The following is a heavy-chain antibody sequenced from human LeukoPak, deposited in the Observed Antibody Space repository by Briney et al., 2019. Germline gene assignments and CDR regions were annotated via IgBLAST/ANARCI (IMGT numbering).Heavy chain of an antibody. CDR3: ATYGAGYYLNR. V-gene: IGHV1-69*04. CDR2: IIPILGIA. Sequence: SVKVSCKASGGSFSSYVISWVRQATAKGLEWMGRIIPILGIANYAQKFQGRVTITADKSTSTAYMELSSLSYDDTAVYYCATYGAGYYLNRWGKGTLVTVSS. CDR1: GGSFSSYV. J-gene: IGHJ5*02. D-gene: IGHD4-17*01.